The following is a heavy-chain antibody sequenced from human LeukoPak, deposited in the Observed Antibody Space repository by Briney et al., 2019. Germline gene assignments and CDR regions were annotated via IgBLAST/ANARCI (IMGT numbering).Heavy chain of an antibody. CDR3: ARSRRFFAFDI. CDR1: GGSFSGYY. CDR2: INHSGST. V-gene: IGHV4-34*01. D-gene: IGHD3-10*01. J-gene: IGHJ3*02. Sequence: PSETLSLTCAVYGGSFSGYYWSWIRQPPGKGLEWIGEINHSGSTNYNPSLKSRVTISVDTSKNQFSLKLSSVTAADTAVYYCARSRRFFAFDIWGQGTMVTVSS.